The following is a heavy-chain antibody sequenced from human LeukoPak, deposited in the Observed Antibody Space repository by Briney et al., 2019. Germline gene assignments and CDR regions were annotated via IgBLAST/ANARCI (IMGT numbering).Heavy chain of an antibody. Sequence: PGGSLRLSCAASGFTFSSYSMNWVRQAPGKGLEWVSYISSSSSTIYYADSVKGRFTISRDNAKYSLYLQMNGLRDEDTAVYYCARDASRSIVVAAYWGQGTLVTVSS. CDR3: ARDASRSIVVAAY. J-gene: IGHJ4*02. V-gene: IGHV3-48*02. CDR1: GFTFSSYS. CDR2: ISSSSSTI. D-gene: IGHD3-22*01.